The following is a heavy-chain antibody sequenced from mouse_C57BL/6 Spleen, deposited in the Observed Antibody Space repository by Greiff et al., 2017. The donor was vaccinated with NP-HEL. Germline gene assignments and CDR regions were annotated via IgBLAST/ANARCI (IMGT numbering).Heavy chain of an antibody. J-gene: IGHJ2*01. D-gene: IGHD2-1*01. Sequence: VQLQQSGAELVKPGASVKISCKASGYAFSSYWMNWVKQRPGKGLEWIGQIYPGDGDTNYNGKFKGKATLTADKSSSTAYMQLSSLTSEDSAVYFCARWGNSYYFDYWGQGTTLTVSS. V-gene: IGHV1-80*01. CDR3: ARWGNSYYFDY. CDR2: IYPGDGDT. CDR1: GYAFSSYW.